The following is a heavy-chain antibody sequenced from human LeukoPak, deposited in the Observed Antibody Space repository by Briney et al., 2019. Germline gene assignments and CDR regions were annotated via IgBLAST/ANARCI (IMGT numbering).Heavy chain of an antibody. CDR1: GGSFSGYY. J-gene: IGHJ5*02. CDR2: INHSGST. CDR3: ARKYGYCSSTSCPPMYNWFDP. D-gene: IGHD2-2*01. Sequence: SETLSLTCAVYGGSFSGYYWSWIRQPPGKGLEWIGEINHSGSTNYNPSLKSRVTISVDTSKNQFSLKLSSVTAADTAVYYCARKYGYCSSTSCPPMYNWFDPWGQGTLVTVSS. V-gene: IGHV4-34*01.